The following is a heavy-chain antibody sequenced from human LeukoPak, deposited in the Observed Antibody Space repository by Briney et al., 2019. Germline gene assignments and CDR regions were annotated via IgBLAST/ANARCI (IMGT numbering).Heavy chain of an antibody. V-gene: IGHV4-59*01. J-gene: IGHJ4*02. CDR3: ARLSDTAIDFDY. CDR2: IYYSGST. CDR1: GGSISTYY. Sequence: PSETLSLTCTVSGGSISTYYWSWIRQPPGKGLEYIGYIYYSGSTNYNPSLKSRVTMSLDTSKNQFSLKLSSVTAADTAVYYCARLSDTAIDFDYWGQGTLVTVSS. D-gene: IGHD5-18*01.